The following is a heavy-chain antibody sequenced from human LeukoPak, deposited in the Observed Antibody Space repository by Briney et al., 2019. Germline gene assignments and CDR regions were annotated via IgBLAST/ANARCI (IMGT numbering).Heavy chain of an antibody. Sequence: PETLSLTCTVSGGSISSYYWSWIRQPPGKGLEWIGYIYYSGSTNYNPSLKSRVTISVDTSKNQFSLKLSSVTAADTAVYYCARDTSHLDAFDIWGQGTMVTVSS. CDR1: GGSISSYY. CDR3: ARDTSHLDAFDI. V-gene: IGHV4-59*01. J-gene: IGHJ3*02. CDR2: IYYSGST. D-gene: IGHD1-1*01.